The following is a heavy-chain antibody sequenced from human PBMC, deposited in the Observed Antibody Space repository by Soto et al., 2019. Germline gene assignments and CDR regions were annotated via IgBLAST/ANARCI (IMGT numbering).Heavy chain of an antibody. V-gene: IGHV1-69*13. Sequence: SVKVSCKASGGTFSSYAISWVRQAPGQGLEWMGGIIPFFGTANYAQKLQGRVTITADESTSTAYMELSSLRSEDTAVYYCARVPDYDILTGFDPWVQGTLVTVSS. CDR1: GGTFSSYA. CDR3: ARVPDYDILTGFDP. J-gene: IGHJ5*02. CDR2: IIPFFGTA. D-gene: IGHD3-9*01.